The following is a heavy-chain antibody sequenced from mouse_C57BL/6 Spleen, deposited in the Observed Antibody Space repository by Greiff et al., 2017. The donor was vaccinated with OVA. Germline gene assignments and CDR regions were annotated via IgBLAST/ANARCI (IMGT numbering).Heavy chain of an antibody. Sequence: EVQLQQSGPELVKPGASVKISCKASGYSFTDYNMNWVKQRNGKSLEWIGVINPNYGTTSYNQKFKGKATLTVDQSSSTAYMQLNSLTSEDSAVYYCARPSYYGRDWYFDVWGTGTTVTVSS. D-gene: IGHD1-1*01. CDR3: ARPSYYGRDWYFDV. J-gene: IGHJ1*03. CDR2: INPNYGTT. V-gene: IGHV1-39*01. CDR1: GYSFTDYN.